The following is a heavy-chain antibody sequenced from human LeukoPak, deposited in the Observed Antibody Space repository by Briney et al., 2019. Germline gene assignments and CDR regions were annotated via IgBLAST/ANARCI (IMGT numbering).Heavy chain of an antibody. CDR1: GGSISSYY. J-gene: IGHJ5*02. Sequence: PSETLSLTCTVSGGSISSYYWSWTRQPPGKGLEWIGYIYYSGSTNYNPSLKSRVTISVDTSKNQFSLKLSSVTAADTAVYYCARSDYDFWSGSERRAGENWFDPWGQGTLVTVSS. V-gene: IGHV4-59*01. D-gene: IGHD3-3*01. CDR3: ARSDYDFWSGSERRAGENWFDP. CDR2: IYYSGST.